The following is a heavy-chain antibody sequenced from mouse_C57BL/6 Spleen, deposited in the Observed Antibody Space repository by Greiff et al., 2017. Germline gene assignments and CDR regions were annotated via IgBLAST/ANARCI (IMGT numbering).Heavy chain of an antibody. J-gene: IGHJ3*01. V-gene: IGHV5-4*01. D-gene: IGHD1-1*01. CDR3: ARDLYYEAY. CDR1: GFTFSSYA. CDR2: ISDGGSYT. Sequence: DVQLVESGGGLVKPGGSLKLSCAASGFTFSSYAMSWVRQTPEKRLEWVATISDGGSYTYYPDNVKGRFTISRDNAKNNLYLQMSHLKSEDTAMYYCARDLYYEAYWGQGTLVTVSA.